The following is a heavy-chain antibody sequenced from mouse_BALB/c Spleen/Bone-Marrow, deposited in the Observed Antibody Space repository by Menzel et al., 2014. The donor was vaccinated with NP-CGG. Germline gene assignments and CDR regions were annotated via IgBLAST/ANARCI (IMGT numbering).Heavy chain of an antibody. V-gene: IGHV2-9*02. CDR1: GFSLTSYG. CDR2: IWAGGGS. J-gene: IGHJ3*01. CDR3: ARGTPPWFPY. Sequence: VMLVESGPGLVAPSQSLSITCSVSGFSLTSYGVHWVRQPPGKGLEWLGVIWAGGGSIYNSALMSRLSISKDNSKSXVFLKVNSLQTDDTAIYYCARGTPPWFPYRGQGTLVTVSA.